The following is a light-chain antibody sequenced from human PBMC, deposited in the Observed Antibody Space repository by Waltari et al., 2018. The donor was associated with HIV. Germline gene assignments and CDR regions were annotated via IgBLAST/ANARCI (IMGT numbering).Light chain of an antibody. J-gene: IGLJ1*01. Sequence: QSALTQPPSVSGSPVHSFTFSCTGTSSALGCYNYVSWYQQHPGKAPKLMIYDVSNRPSGVSNRFSGSKSGNTASLTISGLQAEDEADYYCSSYTSSNTLPYVFGTGTKVTVL. CDR1: SSALGCYNY. V-gene: IGLV2-14*03. CDR2: DVS. CDR3: SSYTSSNTLPYV.